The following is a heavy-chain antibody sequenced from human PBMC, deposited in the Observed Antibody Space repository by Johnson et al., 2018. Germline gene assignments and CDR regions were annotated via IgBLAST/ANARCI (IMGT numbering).Heavy chain of an antibody. V-gene: IGHV3-23*04. D-gene: IGHD3-16*01. CDR2: ISGSGGNT. Sequence: EERLVEAGGGLVQQGGSLRLWCAASGFNFNIYAMTWVRQAPGKGLEWVSGISGSGGNTYSADSVKGRFTISRDNSKNTLHLQMNSLRVEDTAVYYCAKVRGLDYYFYMDVWGKGTTVTVSS. CDR3: AKVRGLDYYFYMDV. J-gene: IGHJ6*03. CDR1: GFNFNIYA.